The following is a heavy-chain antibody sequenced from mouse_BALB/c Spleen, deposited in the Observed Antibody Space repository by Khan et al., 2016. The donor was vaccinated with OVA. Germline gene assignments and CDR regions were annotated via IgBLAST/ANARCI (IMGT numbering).Heavy chain of an antibody. Sequence: EVQLVESGGGLVKPGGSLKLSCAASGFAFISYDMSWVRQTPEKRLEWVATISSGGSYSYYPDSVKGRFTISRDIDRKTLYLHMSSLRSEDTAFYYCARPSYYGNPWFTYWGQGTLVTVAA. CDR3: ARPSYYGNPWFTY. CDR2: ISSGGSYS. J-gene: IGHJ3*01. V-gene: IGHV5-9*02. D-gene: IGHD2-10*01. CDR1: GFAFISYD.